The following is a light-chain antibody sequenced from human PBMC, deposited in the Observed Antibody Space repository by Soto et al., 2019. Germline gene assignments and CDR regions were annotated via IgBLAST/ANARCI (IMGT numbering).Light chain of an antibody. V-gene: IGKV1-33*01. CDR3: QQDNNLPYT. Sequence: DIQMTQSPSSLSASLGDRVTITCQASQAITKYLHWYHQRPGKAPKLVIYDASNLEAGAPSRFSGGGSGTSFTLTISSLQPEDIVTYFCQQDNNLPYTFGQGTKLYIK. J-gene: IGKJ2*01. CDR2: DAS. CDR1: QAITKY.